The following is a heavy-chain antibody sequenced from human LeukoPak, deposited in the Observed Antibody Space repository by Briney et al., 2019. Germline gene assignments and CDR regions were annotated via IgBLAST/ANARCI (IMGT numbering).Heavy chain of an antibody. CDR2: IYYSGST. V-gene: IGHV4-61*01. J-gene: IGHJ4*02. CDR3: ARGSRGHTYS. D-gene: IGHD5-18*01. CDR1: GASVSSGSYY. Sequence: KSSETLSLTCTVSGASVSSGSYYWSWIRQPPGKGLEWIGDIYYSGSTNYNSSLKSRVTISVDTSNNQFSLKLSSVTAADTAVYYCARGSRGHTYSWGQGTLVTVSS.